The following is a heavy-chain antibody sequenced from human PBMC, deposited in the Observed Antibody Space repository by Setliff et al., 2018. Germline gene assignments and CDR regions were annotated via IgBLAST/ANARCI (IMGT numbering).Heavy chain of an antibody. J-gene: IGHJ6*03. Sequence: PSETLSLTCSVSGGSISSGGFYWSWIRQSAGRGLEWIGHFHTGGATDYNLSLKSRVTITLDSSKNQFSLSLSSVTAADTAVYYCARMSGFQYMDVWGKGTTVTVSS. V-gene: IGHV4-61*09. CDR1: GGSISSGGFY. CDR2: FHTGGAT. CDR3: ARMSGFQYMDV. D-gene: IGHD3-3*01.